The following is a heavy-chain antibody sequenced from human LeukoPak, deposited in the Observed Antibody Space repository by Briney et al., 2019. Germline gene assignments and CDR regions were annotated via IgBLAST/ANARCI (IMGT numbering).Heavy chain of an antibody. D-gene: IGHD6-6*01. Sequence: GGSLRLSCAASGFTFSSYAMSWVRQAPGKGLEWVSAISGSGGSTYYADSVKGRFTISRDNSKNTLYLQMNSLRAEDTAVYYCAKGPRMAARRGELLFDYWGQGTLVTVSS. V-gene: IGHV3-23*01. CDR2: ISGSGGST. CDR1: GFTFSSYA. J-gene: IGHJ4*02. CDR3: AKGPRMAARRGELLFDY.